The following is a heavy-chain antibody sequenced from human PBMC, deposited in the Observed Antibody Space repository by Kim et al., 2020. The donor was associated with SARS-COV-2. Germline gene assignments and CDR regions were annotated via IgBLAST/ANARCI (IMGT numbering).Heavy chain of an antibody. D-gene: IGHD3-16*01. Sequence: ASVKVSCKASGYTFTGYYMHWVRQAPGQGLEWMGQINPNSGGTNYAQKFQGGVTMTRATSINTAYMELSRLRSDDTVVYYCARGGMITFGGGSAFDIWGQGTMVTVSS. CDR3: ARGGMITFGGGSAFDI. CDR2: INPNSGGT. V-gene: IGHV1-2*05. CDR1: GYTFTGYY. J-gene: IGHJ3*02.